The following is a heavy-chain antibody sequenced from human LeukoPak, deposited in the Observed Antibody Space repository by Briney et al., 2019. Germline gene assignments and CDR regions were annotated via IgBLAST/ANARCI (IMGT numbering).Heavy chain of an antibody. J-gene: IGHJ3*02. V-gene: IGHV3-23*01. Sequence: GGSLRLSCAASGFTFSSYWMSWVRQAPGKGLEWVSAISGSGGSTYYADSVKGRFTISRDNSKNTLYLQMNSLRAEDTAVYYCAKDLNLRRAPAAIRDAFDIWGQGTMVTVSS. D-gene: IGHD2-2*01. CDR2: ISGSGGST. CDR1: GFTFSSYW. CDR3: AKDLNLRRAPAAIRDAFDI.